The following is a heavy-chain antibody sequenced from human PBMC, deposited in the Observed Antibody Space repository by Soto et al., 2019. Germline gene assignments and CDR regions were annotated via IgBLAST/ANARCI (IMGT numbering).Heavy chain of an antibody. Sequence: SETLSLTCTVSGGSISSYYWSWIRQPPGKGLEWIGYIYYSGSTNYNPSLKSRVTISVDTSKNQFSLKLSSVTAADTAVYYCARAPPPDHYHFDYWGQGTLVTVSS. D-gene: IGHD3-10*01. CDR3: ARAPPPDHYHFDY. CDR2: IYYSGST. CDR1: GGSISSYY. J-gene: IGHJ4*02. V-gene: IGHV4-59*01.